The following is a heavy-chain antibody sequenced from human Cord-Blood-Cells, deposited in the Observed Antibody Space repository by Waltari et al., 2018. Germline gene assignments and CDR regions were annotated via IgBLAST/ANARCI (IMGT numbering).Heavy chain of an antibody. J-gene: IGHJ6*02. D-gene: IGHD6-13*01. CDR1: GGSISSGGYY. Sequence: QVQLQESGPGLVKPSQTLSLTCTVSGGSISSGGYYWSWIRQHPGKGLEWIGYIYYSGSTYYNPSLKSRVTISVDTSKNQFSLKLSSVTAADTAVYYCARVSDSSSWYGDYYYGMDVWGQGTTVTVSS. CDR3: ARVSDSSSWYGDYYYGMDV. V-gene: IGHV4-31*03. CDR2: IYYSGST.